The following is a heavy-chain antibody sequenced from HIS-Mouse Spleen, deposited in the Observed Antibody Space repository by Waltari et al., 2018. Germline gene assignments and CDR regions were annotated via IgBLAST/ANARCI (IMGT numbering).Heavy chain of an antibody. Sequence: EVQLVESGGGLVKPGRSLRLSCAASGFTFDDYAMHWVRQAPGEGLGGVSGISWNSGSMGYADYVKGRFTISRDNAKNSLYLQMNSLRAEDTALYYCAKDLRPAYSSSPYFDYWGQGTLVTVSS. CDR3: AKDLRPAYSSSPYFDY. D-gene: IGHD6-6*01. CDR2: ISWNSGSM. CDR1: GFTFDDYA. V-gene: IGHV3-9*01. J-gene: IGHJ4*02.